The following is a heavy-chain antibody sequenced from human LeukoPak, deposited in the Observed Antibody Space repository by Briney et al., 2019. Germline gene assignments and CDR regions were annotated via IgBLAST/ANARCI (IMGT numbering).Heavy chain of an antibody. CDR2: IYTSGST. CDR1: GVSISNYY. Sequence: SETLSLTCTVSGVSISNYYWSWIRQPAGKGLEWIGRIYTSGSTNYNPSLKSRVTISVDMSKNQFSLKLSSVTAADTAVYYCARGKGVYSSSWYQVWFDPWGQGTLVTVSS. D-gene: IGHD6-13*01. CDR3: ARGKGVYSSSWYQVWFDP. J-gene: IGHJ5*02. V-gene: IGHV4-4*07.